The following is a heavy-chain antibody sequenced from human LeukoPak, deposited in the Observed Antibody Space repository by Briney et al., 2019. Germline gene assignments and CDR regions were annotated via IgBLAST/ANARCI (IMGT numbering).Heavy chain of an antibody. CDR1: GGTFSSYA. CDR3: ARDSSGYYYTFDY. D-gene: IGHD3-22*01. CDR2: IIPIFGTA. V-gene: IGHV1-69*06. Sequence: ASVKVPCKASGGTFSSYAISWVRQAPGQGLEWMGGIIPIFGTANYAQKFQGRVTITADKSTSTAYMELSSLRSEDTAVYYCARDSSGYYYTFDYWGQGTLVTVSS. J-gene: IGHJ4*02.